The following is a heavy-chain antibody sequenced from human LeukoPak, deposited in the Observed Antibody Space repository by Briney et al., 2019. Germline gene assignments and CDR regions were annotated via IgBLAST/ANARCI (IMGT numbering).Heavy chain of an antibody. CDR3: ARDWSKSDWGFDI. D-gene: IGHD3-16*01. Sequence: AAVPVSCMASGYTFTSYGIRWVRQAPAQGLAWMGWISAYNCNTNYAQKLQGRVTMTTDTSASTAYMEVRSLRSDDTAVYYCARDWSKSDWGFDIWGQGTMVTVSS. J-gene: IGHJ3*02. V-gene: IGHV1-18*01. CDR1: GYTFTSYG. CDR2: ISAYNCNT.